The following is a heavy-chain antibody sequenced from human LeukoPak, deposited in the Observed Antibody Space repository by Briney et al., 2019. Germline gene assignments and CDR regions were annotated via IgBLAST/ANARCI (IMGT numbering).Heavy chain of an antibody. J-gene: IGHJ4*02. CDR1: GFTFSTYA. CDR2: ISDSGGST. D-gene: IGHD6-19*01. CDR3: AKTGGTSGWQRGLGQ. Sequence: PGGSLRLSCAASGFTFSTYAMSWVRQAPGKGLEWVSGISDSGGSTYNADSVKGRFTISRDNSKNTLYLQMNSLRGEDTAVYYCAKTGGTSGWQRGLGQWDQGTLVTVSS. V-gene: IGHV3-23*01.